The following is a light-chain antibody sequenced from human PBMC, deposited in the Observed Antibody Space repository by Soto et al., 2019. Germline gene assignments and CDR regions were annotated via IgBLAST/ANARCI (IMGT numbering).Light chain of an antibody. CDR1: QSISSY. V-gene: IGKV1-39*01. CDR2: AAS. J-gene: IGKJ5*01. CDR3: QQYSNLIT. Sequence: DIHMTQSRSSLSASVGDRVTITCRASQSISSYLNWYQQKPGKAPKLLIYAASSLQSGVPSRFSGSGSGTDFTLTISSLQPEDFATYYCQQYSNLITFGQGTRLEI.